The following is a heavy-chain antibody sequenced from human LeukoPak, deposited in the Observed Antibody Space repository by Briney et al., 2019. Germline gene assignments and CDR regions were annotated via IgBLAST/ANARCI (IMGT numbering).Heavy chain of an antibody. J-gene: IGHJ4*02. CDR3: ARDGPGLRFLEWQGHYFDY. CDR1: GFTFSSYS. Sequence: GGSLRLSCAASGFTFSSYSMNWVRQAPGKGLEWVSSISSSSSYIYYADSVKGRFTISRDNAKNSLYLQMNSLRAEDTAVYYCARDGPGLRFLEWQGHYFDYWGQGTLVTVSS. V-gene: IGHV3-21*01. CDR2: ISSSSSYI. D-gene: IGHD3-3*01.